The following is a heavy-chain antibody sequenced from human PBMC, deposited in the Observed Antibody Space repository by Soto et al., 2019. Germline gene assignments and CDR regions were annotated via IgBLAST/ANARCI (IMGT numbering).Heavy chain of an antibody. CDR3: ARDNYYYDSSGYHRFDY. CDR1: GGTFSSYA. D-gene: IGHD3-22*01. V-gene: IGHV1-69*01. CDR2: IIPIFGTA. Sequence: QVQLVQSGAEVKKPGSSVKVSCKASGGTFSSYAISWVRQAPGQGLEWMGGIIPIFGTANYAQKFQGRVTITADESTSTGYMELSSLRSEDTAVYYCARDNYYYDSSGYHRFDYWGQGTLVTVSS. J-gene: IGHJ4*02.